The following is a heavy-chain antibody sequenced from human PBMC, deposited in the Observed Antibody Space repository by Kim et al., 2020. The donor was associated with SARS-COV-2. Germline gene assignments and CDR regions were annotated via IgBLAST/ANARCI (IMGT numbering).Heavy chain of an antibody. V-gene: IGHV4-39*07. CDR1: GGSISSSSYY. CDR2: IYYSGST. D-gene: IGHD6-13*01. Sequence: SETLSLTCTVSGGSISSSSYYWGWIRQPPGKGLEWIGSIYYSGSTYYNPSLKSRVTISVDTSKNQFSLKLSSVTAADTAVYYCARDPTYSSSWTPYYFDYWGQGTLVTVSS. J-gene: IGHJ4*02. CDR3: ARDPTYSSSWTPYYFDY.